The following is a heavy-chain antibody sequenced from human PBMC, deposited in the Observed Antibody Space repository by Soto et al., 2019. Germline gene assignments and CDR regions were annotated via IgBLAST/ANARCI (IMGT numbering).Heavy chain of an antibody. CDR2: ISYDGRNK. D-gene: IGHD2-2*01. CDR3: AKETSRFAVPPALDY. CDR1: GFTFSSYA. J-gene: IGHJ4*02. V-gene: IGHV3-30*18. Sequence: QVQLVESGGGVVQPGGSLRLSCAASGFTFSSYAMLWVRQAPGKGLEWVAGISYDGRNKFSADSVKGRFTISRDNSQNTLYLQMNSLRPEDTAVYYCAKETSRFAVPPALDYWGQGTLVTVS.